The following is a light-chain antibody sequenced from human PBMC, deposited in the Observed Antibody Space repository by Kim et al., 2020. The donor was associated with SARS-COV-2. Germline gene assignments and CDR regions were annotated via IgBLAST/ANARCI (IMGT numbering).Light chain of an antibody. Sequence: ASVGDRVTISCRASQSISTWLAWYQQKPGKAPKLLIYKASSLESGVPSRFSGSGSGTEFTLTISSLQPDDFATYYCQEYSAYLRTFGQGTKVDIK. CDR3: QEYSAYLRT. J-gene: IGKJ1*01. CDR2: KAS. CDR1: QSISTW. V-gene: IGKV1-5*03.